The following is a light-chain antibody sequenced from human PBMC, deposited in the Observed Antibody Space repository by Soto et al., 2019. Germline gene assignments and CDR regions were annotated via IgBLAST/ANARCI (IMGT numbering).Light chain of an antibody. J-gene: IGLJ7*01. V-gene: IGLV1-47*01. CDR3: AAWDDSPSGAV. CDR1: RSNIGSSN. CDR2: KNN. Sequence: QSVLTQPPSASGTPGQRVTISCSGSRSNIGSSNVYWYQQFPGTAPKLLIYKNNQRPSGVPDRFSGSKSGTSASLAISGLRSEDEADYYCAAWDDSPSGAVFGGGTQLTVL.